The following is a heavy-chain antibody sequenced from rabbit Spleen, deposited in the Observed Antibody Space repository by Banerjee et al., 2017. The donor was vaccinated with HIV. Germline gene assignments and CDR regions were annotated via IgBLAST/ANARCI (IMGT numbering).Heavy chain of an antibody. J-gene: IGHJ6*01. V-gene: IGHV1S45*01. D-gene: IGHD8-1*01. Sequence: LEESGGGLVKPGGTLTLTCTVSGFSFSSNWICWVRQAPGKGLEWIACIYAGSSGTTYYASGAKGRFTISKTSSTTVTLQMTSLTAADTATYFCARDTGSSFSTYGMDLWGPGTLVTVS. CDR2: IYAGSSGTT. CDR3: ARDTGSSFSTYGMDL. CDR1: GFSFSSNW.